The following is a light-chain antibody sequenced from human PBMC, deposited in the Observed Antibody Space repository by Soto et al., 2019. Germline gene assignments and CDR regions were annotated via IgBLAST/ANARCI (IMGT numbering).Light chain of an antibody. J-gene: IGKJ3*01. CDR3: QQYGSSPT. CDR2: GAS. V-gene: IGKV3-20*01. CDR1: RSVYSSY. Sequence: EIMLTQSPGTLSFSPGERATPSCRASRSVYSSYLAWYQQKPGQAPRLLISGASSRATGIPDRFSGSGSGTDFTLTISRLEPEDFAVYYCQQYGSSPTFGPGTKVDIK.